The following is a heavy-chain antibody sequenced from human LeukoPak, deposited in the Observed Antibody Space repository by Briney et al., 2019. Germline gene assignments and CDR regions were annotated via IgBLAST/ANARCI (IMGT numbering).Heavy chain of an antibody. V-gene: IGHV3-49*02. CDR3: TRDNYYGATFFDY. CDR2: IRSKAYGGTT. CDR1: GFTFSNAW. J-gene: IGHJ4*02. D-gene: IGHD1-26*01. Sequence: GASLRLSCAASGFTFSNAWISWVRQAPGKGLEWVGFIRSKAYGGTTEYAASVKGRFTISRDDSKSIAYLQMNSLKTEDTAVYYCTRDNYYGATFFDYWGQGTLVTVSS.